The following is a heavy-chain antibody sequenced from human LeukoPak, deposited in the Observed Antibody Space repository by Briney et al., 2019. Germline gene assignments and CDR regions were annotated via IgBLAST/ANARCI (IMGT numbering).Heavy chain of an antibody. CDR1: GDSIGNGAYY. Sequence: SETLSLTCTVSGDSIGNGAYYWTWIRQLPGKGLEWIGYIYYTGSTYYNPSLKSRVTISVDTSKNQFSLNLSSVTAADTAVYSCARETYSSSFFDPWGQGTLVTVSS. CDR3: ARETYSSSFFDP. CDR2: IYYTGST. J-gene: IGHJ5*02. D-gene: IGHD6-13*01. V-gene: IGHV4-31*03.